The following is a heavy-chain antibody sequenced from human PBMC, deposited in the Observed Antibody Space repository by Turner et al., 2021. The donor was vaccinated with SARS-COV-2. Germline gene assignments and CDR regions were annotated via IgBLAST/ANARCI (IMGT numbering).Heavy chain of an antibody. CDR2: ISAYNGNP. CDR1: GYTFTSYS. Sequence: QVQLVQSGAEVKKPGASVKVSCKASGYTFTSYSISWVRQAPGQGLEWMGWISAYNGNPNYAQKLQGRVTMTTDTSTSTAYMELRSLRSDDTAVYYCAREGTYAVVIKEDAFDIWGQGTMVTVSS. CDR3: AREGTYAVVIKEDAFDI. D-gene: IGHD2-15*01. V-gene: IGHV1-18*04. J-gene: IGHJ3*02.